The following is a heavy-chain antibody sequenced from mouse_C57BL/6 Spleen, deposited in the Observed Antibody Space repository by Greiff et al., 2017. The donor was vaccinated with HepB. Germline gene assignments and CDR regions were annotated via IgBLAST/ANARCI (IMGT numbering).Heavy chain of an antibody. J-gene: IGHJ2*01. CDR2: ISYDGSN. V-gene: IGHV3-6*01. D-gene: IGHD5-1*01. CDR3: ARGEYPYYFDY. CDR1: GYSITSGYY. Sequence: EVKLEESGPGLVKPSQSLSLTCSVTGYSITSGYYWNWIRQFPGNKLEWMGYISYDGSNNYNPSLKNRISITRDTSKNQFFLKLNSVTTEDTATYYCARGEYPYYFDYWGQGTTLTVSS.